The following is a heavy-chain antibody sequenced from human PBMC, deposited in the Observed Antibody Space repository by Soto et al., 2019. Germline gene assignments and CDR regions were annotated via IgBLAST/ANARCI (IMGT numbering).Heavy chain of an antibody. J-gene: IGHJ6*02. CDR1: GGTFSSYA. Sequence: GASVKVSCKASGGTFSSYAISWVRQAPGQGLEWMGGIIPIFGTANYAQKFQGRVTITADESTSTAYMELSSLRSEDTAVYYCARRITDYYGMDVWGQGTTVTVSS. V-gene: IGHV1-69*13. CDR3: ARRITDYYGMDV. CDR2: IIPIFGTA. D-gene: IGHD3-10*01.